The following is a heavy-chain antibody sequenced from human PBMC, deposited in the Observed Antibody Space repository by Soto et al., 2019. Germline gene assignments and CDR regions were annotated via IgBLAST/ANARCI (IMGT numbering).Heavy chain of an antibody. CDR3: ATDETSTHLFY. CDR1: GFNFRTSG. CDR2: ISFDGNKK. D-gene: IGHD1-1*01. V-gene: IGHV3-30*03. Sequence: GGSLRLSCAASGFNFRTSGMHWVRQAPGKGLEWVALISFDGNKKFYGDSLKGRITISRDNSKNTLYLQVNSLRAEDTAVYYCATDETSTHLFYWGQGTLVTVSS. J-gene: IGHJ4*02.